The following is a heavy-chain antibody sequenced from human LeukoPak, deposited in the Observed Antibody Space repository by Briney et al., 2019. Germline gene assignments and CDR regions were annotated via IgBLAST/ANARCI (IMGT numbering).Heavy chain of an antibody. CDR3: ARIQSAGSSDAFDI. D-gene: IGHD3-10*01. CDR1: GYTFDTYG. V-gene: IGHV1-18*01. CDR2: TSGYNGHT. Sequence: ASVKVSCKASGYTFDTYGISWVRQAPGQGLGWMGWTSGYNGHTKYAQKFHDRVTLTTDTSTSTAYMEMRSLRSDDTAVYYCARIQSAGSSDAFDIWGQGTMVTVS. J-gene: IGHJ3*02.